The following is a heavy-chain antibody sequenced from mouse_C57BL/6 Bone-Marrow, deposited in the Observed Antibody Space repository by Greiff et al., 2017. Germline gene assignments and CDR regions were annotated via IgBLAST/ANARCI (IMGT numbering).Heavy chain of an antibody. CDR2: ISNGGGST. CDR1: GFTFSDYY. J-gene: IGHJ3*01. V-gene: IGHV5-12*01. CDR3: ARHPWFAY. Sequence: EVKLQESGGGLVQPGGSLKLSCAASGFTFSDYYMYWVRQTPEKRLEWVAYISNGGGSTYYPDTVKGRFTISRDNAKNTLYLQMSRLKSEDTAMYYCARHPWFAYWGQGTLVTVSA.